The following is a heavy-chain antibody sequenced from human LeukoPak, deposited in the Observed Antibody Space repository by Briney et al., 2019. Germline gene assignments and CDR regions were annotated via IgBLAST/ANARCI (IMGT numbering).Heavy chain of an antibody. CDR3: ARGAWYNSAYTALHYFDY. D-gene: IGHD6-19*01. CDR2: MNPNNGNA. CDR1: GYTFTNYD. V-gene: IGHV1-8*01. J-gene: IGHJ4*02. Sequence: ASVKVSCKASGYTFTNYDINWVRQATGQGLEWMGWMNPNNGNAGYAQKFQDKVTMTRDASISTAYMELSSLRSEDTAIYYCARGAWYNSAYTALHYFDYWGQGTLVTVSS.